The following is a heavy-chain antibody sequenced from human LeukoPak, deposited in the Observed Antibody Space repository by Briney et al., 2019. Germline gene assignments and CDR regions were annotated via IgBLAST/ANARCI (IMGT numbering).Heavy chain of an antibody. CDR1: GFTVSNNY. CDR2: IYNDGSA. D-gene: IGHD6-13*01. J-gene: IGHJ4*02. V-gene: IGHV3-53*01. CDR3: TKDRGAAAGD. Sequence: GGSLRLSCEASGFTVSNNYMSWVRQAPGKGLEWVSVIYNDGSAYYADSVWGRFTISRDNSKNMLYLQMNSLRAEDTAVYHCTKDRGAAAGDWGQGTLVTVSS.